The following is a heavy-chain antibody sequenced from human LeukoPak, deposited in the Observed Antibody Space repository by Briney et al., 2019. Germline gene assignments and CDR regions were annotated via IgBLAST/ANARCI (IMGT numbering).Heavy chain of an antibody. CDR1: GFTFSSYA. Sequence: GRSLRLSCAASGFTFSSYAMHWVRQAPGKGLEWVAVISYDGSNKYYADSVKGRFTISRDNSKNTLYLQMNSLRAEDTAVYYCAIREESVFWSGYYGPDYWGQGTLVTVSS. D-gene: IGHD3-3*01. CDR3: AIREESVFWSGYYGPDY. CDR2: ISYDGSNK. J-gene: IGHJ4*02. V-gene: IGHV3-30-3*01.